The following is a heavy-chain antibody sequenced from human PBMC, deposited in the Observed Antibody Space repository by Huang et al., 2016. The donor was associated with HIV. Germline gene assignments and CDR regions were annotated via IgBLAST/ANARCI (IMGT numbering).Heavy chain of an antibody. CDR1: GSSISSSYY. CDR2: IYYRGNI. D-gene: IGHD1-20*01. J-gene: IGHJ4*02. CDR3: ARPLTGTTALGY. V-gene: IGHV4-39*01. Sequence: QLQLQESGPGLVKPSETLSLTCTVSGSSISSSYYWGWIRQPPGKGLEWIGNIYYRGNISYNPSLKRRVTISVDTSKNHISLKVDSVTAADTAVYYCARPLTGTTALGYWGQGTLVTVSS.